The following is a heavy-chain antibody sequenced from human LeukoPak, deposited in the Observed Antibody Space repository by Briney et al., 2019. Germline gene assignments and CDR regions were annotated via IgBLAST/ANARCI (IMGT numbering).Heavy chain of an antibody. Sequence: TGGSVTLFCAASGFTFSSYAMSWVRQAPGKGLEWVSAISGSGGSTYYADSVKGRFTISRDNSKNTLYLQMNSLRAEDTAVYYCAKDRVLRYFDWLSLYYGMDVWGQGTTVTVSS. CDR2: ISGSGGST. D-gene: IGHD3-9*01. J-gene: IGHJ6*02. CDR3: AKDRVLRYFDWLSLYYGMDV. V-gene: IGHV3-23*01. CDR1: GFTFSSYA.